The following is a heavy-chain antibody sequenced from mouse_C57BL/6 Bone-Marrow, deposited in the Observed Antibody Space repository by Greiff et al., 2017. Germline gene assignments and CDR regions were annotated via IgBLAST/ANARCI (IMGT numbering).Heavy chain of an antibody. CDR2: IDPANGNT. Sequence: VQLQQSVAELVRPGASVKLSCTASGFNFKNTYMHWVKQRPEQGLEWIGRIDPANGNTKYAPKFQGKATITADTSSNAAYLQLSSLTSEDTAIYYGARITTVVEGYWGRGTTLTVSS. CDR3: ARITTVVEGY. J-gene: IGHJ2*01. CDR1: GFNFKNTY. D-gene: IGHD1-1*01. V-gene: IGHV14-3*01.